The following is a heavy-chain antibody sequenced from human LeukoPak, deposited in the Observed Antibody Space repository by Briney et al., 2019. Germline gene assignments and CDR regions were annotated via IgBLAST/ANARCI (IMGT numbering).Heavy chain of an antibody. CDR2: INSDGSST. J-gene: IGHJ4*02. D-gene: IGHD6-13*01. Sequence: PGGSLRLSCAASGFTFSSYWMHWVRQAPGKGLVWVSRINSDGSSTSYADSVKGRFTISRDNAKNTLYLQMNSLRAEDTAVYYCARAFSGGRSWSDIDCWGQGTLVTVSS. V-gene: IGHV3-74*01. CDR1: GFTFSSYW. CDR3: ARAFSGGRSWSDIDC.